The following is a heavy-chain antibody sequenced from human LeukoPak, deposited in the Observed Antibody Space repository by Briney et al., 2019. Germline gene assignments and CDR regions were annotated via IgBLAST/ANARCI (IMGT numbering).Heavy chain of an antibody. J-gene: IGHJ4*02. CDR3: ARDQMGYSSGWFDY. D-gene: IGHD6-19*01. Sequence: ASVKVSCKASGYTFTSYYMHWVRQAPGQGLEWMGIINPSGGSTSYAQKFQGRVTITADKSTSTAYMELSSLRSEDTAVYYCARDQMGYSSGWFDYWGQGTLVTVSS. V-gene: IGHV1-46*01. CDR2: INPSGGST. CDR1: GYTFTSYY.